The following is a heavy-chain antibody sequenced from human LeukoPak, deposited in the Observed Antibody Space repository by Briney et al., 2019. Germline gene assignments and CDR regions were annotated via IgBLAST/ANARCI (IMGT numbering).Heavy chain of an antibody. D-gene: IGHD1-7*01. CDR3: ARDYWWNYDY. V-gene: IGHV3-30-3*01. CDR1: GFTFSSYA. Sequence: PGGSLRLSCAASGFTFSSYAMHWVRQAPGKWLEWVAVISKDGSDKYYPGSVRGRFTISRDNSKNTIYLQMDSLRAEDTAIYYCARDYWWNYDYWGQGTLVTVSS. CDR2: ISKDGSDK. J-gene: IGHJ4*02.